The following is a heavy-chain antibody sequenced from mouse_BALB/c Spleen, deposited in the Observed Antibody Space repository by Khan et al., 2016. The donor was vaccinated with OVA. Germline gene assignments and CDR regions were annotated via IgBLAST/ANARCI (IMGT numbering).Heavy chain of an antibody. CDR1: GYSITSDYA. CDR2: ISYSGST. V-gene: IGHV3-2*02. Sequence: EVQLVESGPGLVKPSQSLSLTCTVTGYSITSDYAWNWLRQFPGNTLEWMGYISYSGSTNYNPSLKSRISITRDTSKHQFILLLNSVTTEDTATYYCARDGSRYNYDMDYWGQGTSVTVSS. D-gene: IGHD2-3*01. CDR3: ARDGSRYNYDMDY. J-gene: IGHJ4*01.